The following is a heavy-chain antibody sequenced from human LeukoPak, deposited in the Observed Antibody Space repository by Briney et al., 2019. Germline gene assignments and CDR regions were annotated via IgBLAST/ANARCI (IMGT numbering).Heavy chain of an antibody. CDR2: IWYDGSNK. CDR1: GFTFSSFA. D-gene: IGHD6-19*01. J-gene: IGHJ6*03. Sequence: GGSLRLSCAASGFTFSSFALSWVRQAPGKGLEWVAVIWYDGSNKYYADSVKGRFTISRDNSKNTLYLQMNSLRAEDTAVYYCARARGIAVAGTVFGYYYYMDVWGKGTTVTVSS. CDR3: ARARGIAVAGTVFGYYYYMDV. V-gene: IGHV3-33*08.